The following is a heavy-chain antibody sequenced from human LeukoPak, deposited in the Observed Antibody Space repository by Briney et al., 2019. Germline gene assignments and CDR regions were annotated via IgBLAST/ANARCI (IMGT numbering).Heavy chain of an antibody. D-gene: IGHD5-18*01. V-gene: IGHV1-8*01. Sequence: ASVKVSCKASGYTCTSYDINWVRQATGQGLEWMGWMNPNSGNAGYDQQFQGRVTMTRNTSISTAYMELSSIRSEDTAVYYCATYTAIAAGDAFDIWGQGTMVSVSS. CDR2: MNPNSGNA. J-gene: IGHJ3*02. CDR3: ATYTAIAAGDAFDI. CDR1: GYTCTSYD.